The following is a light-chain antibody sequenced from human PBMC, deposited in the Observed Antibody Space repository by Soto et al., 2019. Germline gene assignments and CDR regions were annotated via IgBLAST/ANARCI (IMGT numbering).Light chain of an antibody. CDR1: QSISTW. J-gene: IGKJ1*01. CDR2: KAS. Sequence: DIQMTQSPPTLSAFVGDRVTITCRASQSISTWLAWYQQKSGKAPKLLIYKASSLESGVPSRFSGSGSGTEFTLTISSLQPDDFATYYCQQYNSYSWTFGQGTKVEIK. CDR3: QQYNSYSWT. V-gene: IGKV1-5*03.